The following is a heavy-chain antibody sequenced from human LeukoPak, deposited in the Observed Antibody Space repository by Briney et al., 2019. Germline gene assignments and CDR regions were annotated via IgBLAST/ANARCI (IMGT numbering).Heavy chain of an antibody. D-gene: IGHD2-15*01. CDR1: GFTFSSYA. J-gene: IGHJ4*02. CDR2: ISSNGGST. Sequence: GGPLRLSCAASGFTFSSYAMHWVRQAPGKGLEYVSAISSNGGSTYYANSVKGRFTISRDNSKNTLYLQMGSLRAEDMAVYYCARDKGGLPYYFDYWGQGTLVTVSS. CDR3: ARDKGGLPYYFDY. V-gene: IGHV3-64*01.